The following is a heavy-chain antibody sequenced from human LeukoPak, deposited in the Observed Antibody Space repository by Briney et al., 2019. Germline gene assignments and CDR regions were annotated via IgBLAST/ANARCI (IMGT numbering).Heavy chain of an antibody. D-gene: IGHD2-21*01. V-gene: IGHV3-33*01. CDR2: IWYDGSNK. J-gene: IGHJ3*02. CDR1: GFTFSSYG. Sequence: GGSLRLSCAASGFTFSSYGMHWVRQAPGKGLEWVAVIWYDGSNKCYADSVKGRFTISRDNSKNTLYLQMNSLRAEDTAVYYCARDGGASAFDIWGQGTMVTVSS. CDR3: ARDGGASAFDI.